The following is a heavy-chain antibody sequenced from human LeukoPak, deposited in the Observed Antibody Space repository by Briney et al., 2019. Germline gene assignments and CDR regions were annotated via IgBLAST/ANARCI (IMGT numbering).Heavy chain of an antibody. V-gene: IGHV3-30-3*01. D-gene: IGHD2-2*01. CDR1: GFTFSSYA. J-gene: IGHJ3*02. CDR2: VSYDGSNK. Sequence: PGMSLRLSCAASGFTFSSYAMHWVRQAPGKGLEWVAVVSYDGSNKYYADSVKGRFTISRDNSKNTLYLQMNSLRAEDTAVYYCARDRPDIVVVPAAISYAFDIWGQGTMVTVSS. CDR3: ARDRPDIVVVPAAISYAFDI.